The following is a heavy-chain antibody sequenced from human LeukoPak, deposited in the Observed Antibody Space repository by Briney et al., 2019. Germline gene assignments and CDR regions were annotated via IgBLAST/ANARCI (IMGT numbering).Heavy chain of an antibody. V-gene: IGHV4-39*07. CDR1: GGSISSSSYY. CDR3: ARVIRYCSSTSCYSYYFDY. CDR2: IYYSGST. D-gene: IGHD2-2*01. Sequence: SETLSLTCTVSGGSISSSSYYWGWIRQPPGKGLGWIGSIYYSGSTYYNPSLKSRVTISVDTSKNQFSLKLSSVTAADTAVYYCARVIRYCSSTSCYSYYFDYWGQGTLVTVSS. J-gene: IGHJ4*02.